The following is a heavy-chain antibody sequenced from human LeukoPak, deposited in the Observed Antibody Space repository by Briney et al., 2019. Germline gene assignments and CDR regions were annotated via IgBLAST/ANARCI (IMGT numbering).Heavy chain of an antibody. J-gene: IGHJ4*02. V-gene: IGHV1-8*01. D-gene: IGHD2-15*01. Sequence: ASVKVSCKASGYTFTSYDINSVRQATGQGREWMGWMNPNSGNTGYAQKFQGRVTMTRNTSISKAYMELSSLGSEDTAVYYCARGVGCSGGSCSDYWGQGTLVTVSS. CDR2: MNPNSGNT. CDR3: ARGVGCSGGSCSDY. CDR1: GYTFTSYD.